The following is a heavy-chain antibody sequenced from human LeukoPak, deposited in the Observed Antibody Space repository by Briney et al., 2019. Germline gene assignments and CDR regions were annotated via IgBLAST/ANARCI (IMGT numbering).Heavy chain of an antibody. Sequence: GGSLRLSCATSGFTFTTFWMHWVRQAPGKGLVWVSRINHDGSSTNYADSVKGRFTISRDNAKNSLYLQMNSLRAEDTALYYCARDTIEYSSSSGLGYWGQGTLVTVSS. CDR2: INHDGSST. D-gene: IGHD6-6*01. J-gene: IGHJ4*02. CDR3: ARDTIEYSSSSGLGY. CDR1: GFTFTTFW. V-gene: IGHV3-74*01.